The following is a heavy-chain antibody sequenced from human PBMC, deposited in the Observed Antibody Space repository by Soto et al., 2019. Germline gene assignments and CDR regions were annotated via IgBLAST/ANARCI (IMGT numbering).Heavy chain of an antibody. V-gene: IGHV3-73*02. CDR3: TRLGGYGDYDY. Sequence: EVQLVESGGGLVQPGGSLKLSCAASGFTFSGSAMHWVRQASRKGLEWVGRIRSKANSYATAYAASVKGRFTISRDDSKNTAYLQMNSLKTEDTAVYYCTRLGGYGDYDYWGQGTLVTVSS. CDR1: GFTFSGSA. CDR2: IRSKANSYAT. D-gene: IGHD4-17*01. J-gene: IGHJ4*02.